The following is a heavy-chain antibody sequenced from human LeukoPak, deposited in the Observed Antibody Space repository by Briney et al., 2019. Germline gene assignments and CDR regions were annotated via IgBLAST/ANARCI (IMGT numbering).Heavy chain of an antibody. V-gene: IGHV3-11*06. Sequence: GGSLRLSCAASGYTFSDYYMNWIRQAPGKGLEWISYISGSTTYTNYADSVQGRFTISRDNAKNSLYLQMSSLRAEDTAVYYCVLSDSSGVEYFQHWGRGTLVTVSS. J-gene: IGHJ1*01. CDR3: VLSDSSGVEYFQH. CDR1: GYTFSDYY. CDR2: ISGSTTYT. D-gene: IGHD3-22*01.